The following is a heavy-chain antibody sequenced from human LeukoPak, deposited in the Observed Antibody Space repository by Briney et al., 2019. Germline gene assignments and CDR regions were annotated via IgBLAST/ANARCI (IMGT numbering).Heavy chain of an antibody. V-gene: IGHV4-59*01. CDR2: IYYSGST. D-gene: IGHD1-1*01. Sequence: PEALSLTCTVPGGSISSYYWSWIRQPLCHRLHCIVYIYYSGSTNYNPSLKSRVTISVDTSKNQFSLKLSSVTAADTAVYYCARAPRWGTYYFDYWGQGTLVTVSS. CDR1: GGSISSYY. J-gene: IGHJ4*02. CDR3: ARAPRWGTYYFDY.